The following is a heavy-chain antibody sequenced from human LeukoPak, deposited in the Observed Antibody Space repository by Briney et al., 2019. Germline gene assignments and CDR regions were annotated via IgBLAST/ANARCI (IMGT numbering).Heavy chain of an antibody. CDR2: IRQDGSDK. CDR1: GFPFSHYW. Sequence: GGSLRLSCAVSGFPFSHYWMTWVRQAPRKGLEWVANIRQDGSDKYYVDSVRGRFTISRDNAKNSLYLQMNSLRDDDTAIYYCAAIDWAFLAWGQGALVTVSS. V-gene: IGHV3-7*01. J-gene: IGHJ4*02. CDR3: AAIDWAFLA. D-gene: IGHD3-9*01.